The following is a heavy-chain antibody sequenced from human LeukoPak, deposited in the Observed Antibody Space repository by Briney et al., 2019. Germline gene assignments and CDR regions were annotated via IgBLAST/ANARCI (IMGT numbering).Heavy chain of an antibody. V-gene: IGHV3-23*01. CDR1: GFTFSSYA. D-gene: IGHD4-11*01. J-gene: IGHJ4*02. CDR2: ISGSGGST. CDR3: AKRRDSNYGY. Sequence: GGPLRLSCAASGFTFSSYAMSWVRQAPGQGLEWVSSISGSGGSTYYADSVKGRFTISRDNSKNTLYLQMNSLRAEDTAVYYCAKRRDSNYGYWGQGTLVTVSS.